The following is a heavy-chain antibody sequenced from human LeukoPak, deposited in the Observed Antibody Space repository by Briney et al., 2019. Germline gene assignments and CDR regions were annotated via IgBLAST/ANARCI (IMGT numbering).Heavy chain of an antibody. CDR2: ISYDGSNK. CDR3: ASRGGGSSDYYFDY. CDR1: GFTFSSYA. Sequence: GRSLRLSCAASGFTFSSYAMHWVRQAPGKGLEWVAVISYDGSNKYYADSVKGRFTISRDNSKNTLSLQMNSLRAEDTAVYYCASRGGGSSDYYFDYWGQGALVTVSS. V-gene: IGHV3-30-3*01. J-gene: IGHJ4*02. D-gene: IGHD3-16*01.